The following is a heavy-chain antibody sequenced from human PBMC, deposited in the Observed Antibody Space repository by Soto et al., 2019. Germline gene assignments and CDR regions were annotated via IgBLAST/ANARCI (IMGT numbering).Heavy chain of an antibody. J-gene: IGHJ4*02. D-gene: IGHD3-22*01. CDR1: GFTFSNYN. Sequence: EVQLVESGGGLVQPGGSLRLSCAASGFTFSNYNMNWVRQAPGKGLEWVSSISSSSSTIYYADSVKGRFTISRDNAKNSLYLQMNRLRDEDTAVYYCASRYYYDSSGYYYPYYYWGQGTLVTVSS. V-gene: IGHV3-48*02. CDR2: ISSSSSTI. CDR3: ASRYYYDSSGYYYPYYY.